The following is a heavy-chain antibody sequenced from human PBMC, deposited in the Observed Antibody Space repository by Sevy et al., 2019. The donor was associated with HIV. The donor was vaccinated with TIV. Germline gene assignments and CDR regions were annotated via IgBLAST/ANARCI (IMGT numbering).Heavy chain of an antibody. V-gene: IGHV3-48*01. CDR1: GFTFSSYS. D-gene: IGHD3-22*01. CDR2: ISSSSSTI. CDR3: ARAEQVTMLVVFGGLYFDS. Sequence: GGSLRLSCAASGFTFSSYSMNWVRQAPGKGLEWVSYISSSSSTIYYADSVKGRFTISRDNAKNSLYLQMNSLRADDTAVYYCARAEQVTMLVVFGGLYFDSWGQGTLVTVSS. J-gene: IGHJ4*02.